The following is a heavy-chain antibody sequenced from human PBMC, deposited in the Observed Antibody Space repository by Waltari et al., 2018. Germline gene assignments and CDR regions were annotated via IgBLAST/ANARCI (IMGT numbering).Heavy chain of an antibody. D-gene: IGHD2-21*02. V-gene: IGHV1-2*02. CDR1: RDTVTEHY. CDR2: VNPNVGGT. J-gene: IGHJ4*02. Sequence: LEQSGAEVVKPGASVRVSCKASRDTVTEHYIHWVRQAPGQGLEWRGWVNPNVGGTNYAQRFAGRITVTWDASITTAYMEFSRLTSGDTAVYFCAREYCGGDCRLFDYWGQGTPVTVSS. CDR3: AREYCGGDCRLFDY.